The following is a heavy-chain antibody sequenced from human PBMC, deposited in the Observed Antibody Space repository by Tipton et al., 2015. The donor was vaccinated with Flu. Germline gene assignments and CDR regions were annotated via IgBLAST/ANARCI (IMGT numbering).Heavy chain of an antibody. J-gene: IGHJ4*01. Sequence: LRLSCTVSGASISSESYYWGWIRQPPGKGLEWIGNIYHSGSTNYNPSLRSRVTMSVDTSKNQFSLNLTSVTAADTAVYYCARLPRHYGDYPLDYWGPGIMVTVSS. CDR1: GASISSESYY. CDR3: ARLPRHYGDYPLDY. D-gene: IGHD4-17*01. CDR2: IYHSGST. V-gene: IGHV4-39*07.